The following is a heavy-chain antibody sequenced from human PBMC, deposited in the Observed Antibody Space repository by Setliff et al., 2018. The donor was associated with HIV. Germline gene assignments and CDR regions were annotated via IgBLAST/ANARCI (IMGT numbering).Heavy chain of an antibody. J-gene: IGHJ4*02. V-gene: IGHV1-18*01. CDR3: ARDRLNVYSSGWGVGY. Sequence: GASVKVSCKASGYTLTNYGISWVRQAPGQGLEWMGWISADNGDTNYPQKLQGRVTMTTDTSTSTAYMELRSLRSDDTAVYYCARDRLNVYSSGWGVGYWGQGTLVTVSS. D-gene: IGHD6-25*01. CDR1: GYTLTNYG. CDR2: ISADNGDT.